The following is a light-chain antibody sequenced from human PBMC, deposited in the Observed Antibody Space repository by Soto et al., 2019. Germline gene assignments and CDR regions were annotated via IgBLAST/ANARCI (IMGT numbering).Light chain of an antibody. V-gene: IGLV2-14*01. CDR1: SSDVGGYDY. CDR2: DVS. Sequence: QSALTQPASVSGSPGQSITISCTGTSSDVGGYDYVSWYQQHPGEGPKLMIYDVSNRPSGVSDRFSGSKSGNTASLTISGLQAEDDADYYCSSYTSSSTYVFGSGTKLTFL. CDR3: SSYTSSSTYV. J-gene: IGLJ1*01.